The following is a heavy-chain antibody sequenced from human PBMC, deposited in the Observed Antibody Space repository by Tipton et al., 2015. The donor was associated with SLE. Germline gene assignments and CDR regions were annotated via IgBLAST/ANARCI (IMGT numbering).Heavy chain of an antibody. D-gene: IGHD3-3*01. V-gene: IGHV4-59*12. CDR1: GGSISSYY. J-gene: IGHJ4*02. CDR3: ARGGGGFWSGYYQVDY. Sequence: TLSLTCTVSGGSISSYYWSWLRQSPGKGLGWIGYINYSGSANYNPSLKSRVTISVDTSKNQFSLKLSSMTAADPAVYYCARGGGGFWSGYYQVDYWGQGTLVTVSS. CDR2: INYSGSA.